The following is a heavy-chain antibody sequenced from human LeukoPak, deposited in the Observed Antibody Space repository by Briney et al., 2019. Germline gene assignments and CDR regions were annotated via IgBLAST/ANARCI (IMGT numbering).Heavy chain of an antibody. CDR2: ISTSGLTT. CDR3: ARDMSVAPDWFDP. D-gene: IGHD5-12*01. V-gene: IGHV3-11*01. CDR1: GFNFSDFY. Sequence: GGSLRLSCEGSGFNFSDFYMSWIRQAPGKGLEWISFISTSGLTTSYADSVKGRLTISRDNAKNSVFLQMNSLRGDDTAFYYCARDMSVAPDWFDPWGQGTLVTVSS. J-gene: IGHJ5*02.